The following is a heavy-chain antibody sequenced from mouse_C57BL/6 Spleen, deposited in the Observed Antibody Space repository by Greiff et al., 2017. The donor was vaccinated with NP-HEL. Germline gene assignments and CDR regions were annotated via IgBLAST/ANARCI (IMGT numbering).Heavy chain of an antibody. CDR1: GFTFSDYG. D-gene: IGHD2-3*01. V-gene: IGHV5-17*01. CDR3: ARQEGYDGYYFDY. CDR2: ISSGSSTI. J-gene: IGHJ2*01. Sequence: EVNLVESGGGLVKPGGSLKLSCAASGFTFSDYGMHWVRQAPEKGLEWVAYISSGSSTIYYADTVKGRFTISRDNAKNTLFLQMTSLRSEDTAMYYCARQEGYDGYYFDYWGQGTTLTVSS.